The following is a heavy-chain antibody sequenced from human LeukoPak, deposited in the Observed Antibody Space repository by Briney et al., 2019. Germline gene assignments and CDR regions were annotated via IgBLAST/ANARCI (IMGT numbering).Heavy chain of an antibody. J-gene: IGHJ3*02. D-gene: IGHD5/OR15-5a*01. CDR1: GGSISSGGYY. V-gene: IGHV4-31*03. CDR3: ARTPSYLPGAFDI. Sequence: SETLSLTCTVSGGSISSGGYYWSWIRQHPGKGLEWIGYINYRGTTYYNPSLKSRVTISVDTSKNQFSLKLSSVTAADTAVYYCARTPSYLPGAFDIWGQGTMVTVSS. CDR2: INYRGTT.